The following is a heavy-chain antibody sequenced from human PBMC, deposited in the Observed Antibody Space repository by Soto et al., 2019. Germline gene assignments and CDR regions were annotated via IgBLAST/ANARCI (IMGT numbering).Heavy chain of an antibody. CDR1: GGSMSTYY. CDR2: IYTSGGT. J-gene: IGHJ6*02. V-gene: IGHV4-4*07. CDR3: ARGTVAGVDYGMDV. Sequence: LSLTCTVSGGSMSTYYWSWIRQPAGKGLDWIGRIYTSGGTNYNPSLKSRVTMSVDTSKKRISLKLSSVTAADTAVYYCARGTVAGVDYGMDVWGQGTTVTVSS. D-gene: IGHD6-13*01.